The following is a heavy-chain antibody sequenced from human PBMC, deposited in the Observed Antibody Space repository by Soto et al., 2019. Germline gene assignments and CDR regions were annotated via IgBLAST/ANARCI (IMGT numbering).Heavy chain of an antibody. CDR1: GYTFSSYG. Sequence: ASVKVSCKAFGYTFSSYGISWVRQAPGQGLEWMGWISAYSDRTNYAQNFQGRVTMTADTATSTAYMEVRSLRSDDTAVYYCARDRDYYYYFSGKYHYHYGMDVWGQGTTVPVSS. CDR2: ISAYSDRT. V-gene: IGHV1-18*04. CDR3: ARDRDYYYYFSGKYHYHYGMDV. D-gene: IGHD3-22*01. J-gene: IGHJ6*02.